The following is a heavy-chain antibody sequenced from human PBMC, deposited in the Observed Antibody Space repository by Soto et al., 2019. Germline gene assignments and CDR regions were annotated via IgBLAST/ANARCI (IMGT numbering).Heavy chain of an antibody. CDR1: GFTFSDHY. J-gene: IGHJ3*02. D-gene: IGHD1-26*01. Sequence: EVQLVESGGGLVQPGGSLRLSCAVSGFTFSDHYMDWVRQAPGKGLEWVDRTGHKADSYITEYAASVKGRFTISRDDSNNSVFLQMNTLKIDDTAVYYCATPRGSVSYSAFESWGQGTMLTVSS. V-gene: IGHV3-72*01. CDR2: TGHKADSYIT. CDR3: ATPRGSVSYSAFES.